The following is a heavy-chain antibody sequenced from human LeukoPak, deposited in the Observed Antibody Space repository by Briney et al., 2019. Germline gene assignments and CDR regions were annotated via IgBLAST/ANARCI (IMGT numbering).Heavy chain of an antibody. CDR3: ARRFGELLPHREDYYYYYYMDV. D-gene: IGHD3-10*01. V-gene: IGHV3-74*01. CDR2: INSDGSST. CDR1: GFTFSSYW. Sequence: HPGGSLRLSCAASGFTFSSYWMHWVRQAPGKGLVWVSRINSDGSSTSYADSVKGRFTISRDNAKNSLYLQMNSLRAEDTAVYYCARRFGELLPHREDYYYYYYMDVWGKGTTVTISS. J-gene: IGHJ6*03.